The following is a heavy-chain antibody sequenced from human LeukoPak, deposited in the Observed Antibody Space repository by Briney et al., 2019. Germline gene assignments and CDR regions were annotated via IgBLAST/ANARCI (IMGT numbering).Heavy chain of an antibody. CDR1: GGSFSGYY. J-gene: IGHJ3*02. D-gene: IGHD6-13*01. V-gene: IGHV4-34*01. Sequence: SETLSLTCAVHGGSFSGYYWSWIRQPPGKGLEWIGEINHSGSTNYNPSLKSRVTISVDTSKNQFSLKLSSVTAADTAVYYCARPYRSPNDAFDIWGQGTMVTVSS. CDR2: INHSGST. CDR3: ARPYRSPNDAFDI.